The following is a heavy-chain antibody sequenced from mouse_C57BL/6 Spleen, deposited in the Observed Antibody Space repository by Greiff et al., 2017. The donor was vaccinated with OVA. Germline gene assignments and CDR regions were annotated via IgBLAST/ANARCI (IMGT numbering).Heavy chain of an antibody. V-gene: IGHV1-82*01. Sequence: SGPELVKPGASVKISCKASGYAFSSSWMNWVKQRPGKGLEWIGRIYPGDGDTNYNGKFKGKATLTADKSSSTAYMQLSGLTSEDSAVYFCATLDYYGSSYYFDYWGQGTTLTVSS. CDR1: GYAFSSSW. CDR3: ATLDYYGSSYYFDY. CDR2: IYPGDGDT. J-gene: IGHJ2*01. D-gene: IGHD1-1*01.